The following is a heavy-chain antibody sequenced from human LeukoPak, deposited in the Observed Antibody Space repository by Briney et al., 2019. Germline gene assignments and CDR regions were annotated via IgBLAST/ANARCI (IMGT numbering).Heavy chain of an antibody. CDR3: ARDSVAASGDVDY. D-gene: IGHD6-13*01. CDR2: TNSDGSGT. CDR1: GFTFNTYW. J-gene: IGHJ4*02. V-gene: IGHV3-74*01. Sequence: GGSLRLSCAASGFTFNTYWMHWVRQAPGKGLVWVSRTNSDGSGTRYADSVKGRFTISRDNAKNTLYLQMNSLRAEDTAVYYCARDSVAASGDVDYWGQGTLVTVSS.